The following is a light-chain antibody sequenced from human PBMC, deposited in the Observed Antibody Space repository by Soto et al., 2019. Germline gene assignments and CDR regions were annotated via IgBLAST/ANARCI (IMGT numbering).Light chain of an antibody. CDR3: HQYNDWPRFT. J-gene: IGKJ3*01. CDR2: VAS. V-gene: IGKV3-15*01. CDR1: QSVGTD. Sequence: EIVMTQSPATLSVSPGERATLSCRASQSVGTDLAWYQQKPGQAPRRLIYVASTRATGIPARFSGSGSGTEFTLTINSLQSEDLAVYYCHQYNDWPRFTFGPGTKVEIK.